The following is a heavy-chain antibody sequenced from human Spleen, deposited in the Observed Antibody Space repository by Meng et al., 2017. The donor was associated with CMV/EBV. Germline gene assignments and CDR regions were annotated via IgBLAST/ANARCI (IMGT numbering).Heavy chain of an antibody. CDR1: GGSISRYY. Sequence: GSLRLSCTVSGGSISRYYWSWIRQPPGKGLEWIGYIYYSGSTNYNPSLKSRVTISVDTSKNQFSLKLNSVTAADTAVYYCARISNYYDSSGYSNWGQGTLVTVSS. D-gene: IGHD3-22*01. J-gene: IGHJ4*02. CDR3: ARISNYYDSSGYSN. CDR2: IYYSGST. V-gene: IGHV4-59*08.